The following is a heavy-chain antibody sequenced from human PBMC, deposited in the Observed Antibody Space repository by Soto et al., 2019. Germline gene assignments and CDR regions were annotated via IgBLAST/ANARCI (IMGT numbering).Heavy chain of an antibody. J-gene: IGHJ3*02. CDR3: ARHRRYYDSSRYLGRALDI. D-gene: IGHD3-22*01. CDR2: ISAYNGDT. V-gene: IGHV1-18*01. CDR1: GYTFTSYG. Sequence: QVQLVQSGAEVKKPGASVKVSYKASGYTFTSYGISWVRQAPGQGIDWMGWISAYNGDTNYPDKFQGRVTMNTDTHTSTAYIERRSLRTEDTALYYCARHRRYYDSSRYLGRALDIWGQGTMVTVSS.